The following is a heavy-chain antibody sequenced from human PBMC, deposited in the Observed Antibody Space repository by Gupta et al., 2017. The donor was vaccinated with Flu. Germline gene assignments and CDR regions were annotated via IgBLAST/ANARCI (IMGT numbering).Heavy chain of an antibody. D-gene: IGHD5-12*01. CDR3: ARGGTMATIRDAFDI. Sequence: QVQLVESGGGVVQPGGSLRLSCAASGFTFSSYGWHWVRQAPGKGLEGVAVIWYDGSNKYYADSGKGRFTISRDNSKNTLNLQMKSVRAEETAVYYCARGGTMATIRDAFDIWGQGTIVTVSS. J-gene: IGHJ3*02. CDR1: GFTFSSYG. CDR2: IWYDGSNK. V-gene: IGHV3-33*01.